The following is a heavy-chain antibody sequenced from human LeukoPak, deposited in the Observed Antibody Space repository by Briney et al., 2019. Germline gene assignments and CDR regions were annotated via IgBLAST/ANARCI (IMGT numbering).Heavy chain of an antibody. D-gene: IGHD2-2*01. CDR1: GASISTSSYY. CDR3: VRAPRYCSGISCYFDAFDI. CDR2: IFYSGTT. J-gene: IGHJ3*02. V-gene: IGHV4-39*01. Sequence: SETLSLTCTVSGASISTSSYYWGWVRQPPGKGLEWIGMIFYSGTTNHSPSLESRVTISVDTSKNQFSLKLSSVTAADTAVYYCVRAPRYCSGISCYFDAFDIWGQGAMVTVSS.